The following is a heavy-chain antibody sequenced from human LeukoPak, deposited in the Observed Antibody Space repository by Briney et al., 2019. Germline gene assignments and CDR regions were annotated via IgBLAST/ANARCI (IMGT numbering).Heavy chain of an antibody. CDR2: VIAIFGRV. V-gene: IGHV1-69*05. D-gene: IGHD3-22*01. CDR1: RGTFSSYG. J-gene: IGHJ4*02. Sequence: SVKVSCKASRGTFSSYGISWVRQAPGQGLEWMGGVIAIFGRVKYGQKFQGRATITTDESTSTAYMELSSLTSEDTGVYYCARGELGDSSGFSFFNYWGQGTLVTVPS. CDR3: ARGELGDSSGFSFFNY.